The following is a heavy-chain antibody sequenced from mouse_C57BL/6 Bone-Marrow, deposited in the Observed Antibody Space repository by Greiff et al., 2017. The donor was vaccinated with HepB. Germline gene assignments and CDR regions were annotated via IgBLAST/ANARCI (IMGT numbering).Heavy chain of an antibody. CDR2: ISDGGSYT. V-gene: IGHV5-4*03. D-gene: IGHD6-5*01. CDR3: ALCATTGGWFAY. CDR1: GFTFSSYA. J-gene: IGHJ3*01. Sequence: EVKLVESGGGLVKPGGSLKLSCAASGFTFSSYAMSWVRQTPEKRLEWVATISDGGSYTYYPDNVKGRFTISRDNAKNNLDLQMSHLNAEATAMYYGALCATTGGWFAYWGQGTLVTVSA.